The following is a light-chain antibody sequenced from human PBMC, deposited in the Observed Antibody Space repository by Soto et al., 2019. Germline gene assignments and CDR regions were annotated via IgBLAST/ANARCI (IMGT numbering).Light chain of an antibody. Sequence: DIQMTQSPSPLSASVGDRVTITCRASQNINRWLAWYQQRPGKAPNLLIHKASTLEAGVPSRFSGSASGTEFTLTISSLQPDDFAAYFCLQYNVYPLTFGGGTKVEIK. J-gene: IGKJ4*01. CDR3: LQYNVYPLT. CDR2: KAS. CDR1: QNINRW. V-gene: IGKV1-5*03.